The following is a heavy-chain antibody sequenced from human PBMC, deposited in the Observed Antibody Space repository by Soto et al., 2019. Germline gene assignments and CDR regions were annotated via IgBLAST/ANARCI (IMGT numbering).Heavy chain of an antibody. CDR2: ISYDGSNK. D-gene: IGHD3-10*01. CDR1: GFTFSSYA. Sequence: GGSLRLSCAASGFTFSSYAMHWVRQAPGKGLEWVAVISYDGSNKYYADSVKGRFTISRDNSKNTLYLQMNSLRAEDTAVYYWARGLLWFGEFDYFDYWGQGTLVTVSS. CDR3: ARGLLWFGEFDYFDY. J-gene: IGHJ4*02. V-gene: IGHV3-30-3*01.